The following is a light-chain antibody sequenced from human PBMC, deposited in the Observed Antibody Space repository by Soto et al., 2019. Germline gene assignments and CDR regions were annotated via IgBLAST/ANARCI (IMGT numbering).Light chain of an antibody. V-gene: IGKV3-15*01. CDR1: QSVSSN. CDR3: QQYNNWPYT. CDR2: GAS. Sequence: EIVMTQSPATLSVSPGERATLSCSASQSVSSNLAWYQQKPGQAPRLLIYGASTRATGIPARFSGSGSGTEFTLTISSLQSEDFSVYYCQQYNNWPYTFGQGTKLDIK. J-gene: IGKJ2*01.